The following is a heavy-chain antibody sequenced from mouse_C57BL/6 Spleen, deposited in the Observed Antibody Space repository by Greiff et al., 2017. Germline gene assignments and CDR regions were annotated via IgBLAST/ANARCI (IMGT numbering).Heavy chain of an antibody. J-gene: IGHJ4*01. CDR3: ARHYDYDEGYAMDY. D-gene: IGHD2-4*01. CDR2: INPYNGGT. CDR1: GYTFTDYY. Sequence: EVQLQQSGPVLVKPGASVKMSCKASGYTFTDYYMNWVKQSHGKSLEWIGVINPYNGGTSYNQKFKGKATLTVDKSSSTAYMELNSLTSEDSAVYYCARHYDYDEGYAMDYWGQGTSVTVSS. V-gene: IGHV1-19*01.